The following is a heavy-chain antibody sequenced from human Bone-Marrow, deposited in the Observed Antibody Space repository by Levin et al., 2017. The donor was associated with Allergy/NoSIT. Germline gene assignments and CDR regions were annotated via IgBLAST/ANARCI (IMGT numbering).Heavy chain of an antibody. CDR2: ISGTSVYI. J-gene: IGHJ4*02. Sequence: TSGGSLRLSCAASGFIFSDYGMNWVRQAPGKGLEWLSSISGTSVYIYYADSMKGRFTISRDNAEHSVYLQMNSLSAEDTAVYYCARGLSSYCSAGSCYGFDYWGQGALVTVSS. V-gene: IGHV3-21*01. CDR3: ARGLSSYCSAGSCYGFDY. D-gene: IGHD2-15*01. CDR1: GFIFSDYG.